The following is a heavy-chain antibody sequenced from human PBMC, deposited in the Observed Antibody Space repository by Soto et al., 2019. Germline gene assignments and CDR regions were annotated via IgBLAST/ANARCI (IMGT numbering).Heavy chain of an antibody. CDR2: IIPIFGTA. J-gene: IGHJ6*02. V-gene: IGHV1-69*12. Sequence: QVQLVQSGAEVKKPGSSVKVSCKASGGTFSSYAISWVRQAPGQGLEWMGGIIPIFGTANYAQKFQGRVTISAEESTSTDYMEVGSLRSEDTAVYYCARDGGIAVAGYYYGMDVWGQGSTVTVSS. CDR3: ARDGGIAVAGYYYGMDV. CDR1: GGTFSSYA. D-gene: IGHD6-19*01.